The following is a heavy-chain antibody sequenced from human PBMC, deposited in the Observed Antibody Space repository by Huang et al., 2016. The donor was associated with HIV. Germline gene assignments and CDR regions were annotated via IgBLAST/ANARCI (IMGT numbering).Heavy chain of an antibody. D-gene: IGHD3-10*01. Sequence: QVQLVQSGGGVVQPGGSLRLSCVASGFSFNTYGMHWVRQAPGKGLEWVTFIPYDGSKKYYVDSVKGRFNISRDNSKSTLYLQLNGLRSEDTGLYYCAAGTGNFDAWGQGTLVSVSS. CDR1: GFSFNTYG. V-gene: IGHV3-30*02. J-gene: IGHJ4*02. CDR2: IPYDGSKK. CDR3: AAGTGNFDA.